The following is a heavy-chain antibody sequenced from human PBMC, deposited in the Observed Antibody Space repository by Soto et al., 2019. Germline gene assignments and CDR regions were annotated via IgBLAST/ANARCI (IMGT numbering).Heavy chain of an antibody. CDR1: GTAIGSSTYY. J-gene: IGHJ4*02. D-gene: IGHD2-21*02. Sequence: QLQVQESGPGLVKPSETLSLSCTVSGTAIGSSTYYWGWVRQPPGKSPDWIGSIPYRGTTYYNPSIKSRVTISSDTSRNQFSLQLSSVSASDTAVYYCARHPGIVTAVNCDVWGQGTLVTVSS. CDR3: ARHPGIVTAVNCDV. V-gene: IGHV4-39*01. CDR2: IPYRGTT.